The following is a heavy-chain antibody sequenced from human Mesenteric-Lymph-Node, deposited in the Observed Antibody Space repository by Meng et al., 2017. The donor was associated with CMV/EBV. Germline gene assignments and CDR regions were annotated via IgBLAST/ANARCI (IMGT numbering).Heavy chain of an antibody. J-gene: IGHJ4*02. V-gene: IGHV7-4-1*02. Sequence: SGYTFTSYAINWVRQAPGQGLEWMGWINTNTGNPTYAQGFTGRFVFSLDTSVSTAYLQISSLKAEDTAVYYCARALQVTSSWYYFDYWGQGTLVTVSS. CDR3: ARALQVTSSWYYFDY. CDR1: GYTFTSYA. D-gene: IGHD6-13*01. CDR2: INTNTGNP.